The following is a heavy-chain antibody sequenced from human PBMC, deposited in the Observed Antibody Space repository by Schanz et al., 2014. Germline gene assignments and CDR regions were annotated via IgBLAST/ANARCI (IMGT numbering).Heavy chain of an antibody. CDR3: ARDGEAAAGCDY. D-gene: IGHD6-13*01. CDR2: INPSGGST. V-gene: IGHV1-46*03. Sequence: QVHLEQSGPEVKKPGASVKLSCRASGYPFTNYYIHWVRQAPGQGLEWMGIINPSGGSTSYAQKFQGRVTMTRDTSTSTVYMELSSLRSEDTAVYYCARDGEAAAGCDYWGQGTLVTVSS. CDR1: GYPFTNYY. J-gene: IGHJ4*02.